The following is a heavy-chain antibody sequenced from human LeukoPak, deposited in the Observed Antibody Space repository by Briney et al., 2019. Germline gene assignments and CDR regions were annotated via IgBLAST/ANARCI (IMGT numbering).Heavy chain of an antibody. CDR2: IRYDGSQK. Sequence: GGSLRLSCAASGFTFGSYGMHWVRQAPGKGLEWVAFIRYDGSQKYYADSVKGRFTISRDNSKNTLYLQMNSLRAEDTAVYYCARVLLPLYGMDVWGQGTTVTVSS. CDR3: ARVLLPLYGMDV. J-gene: IGHJ6*02. CDR1: GFTFGSYG. D-gene: IGHD3-22*01. V-gene: IGHV3-30*02.